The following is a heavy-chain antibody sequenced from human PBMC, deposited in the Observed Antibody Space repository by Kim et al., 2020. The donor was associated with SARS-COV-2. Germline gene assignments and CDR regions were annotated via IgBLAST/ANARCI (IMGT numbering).Heavy chain of an antibody. CDR3: ARGGEVSRPSGSYGDC. V-gene: IGHV3-74*01. Sequence: GGSLRLSCAASGFTFSSHWMLWVRQAPGKGLVWVSCINSDGTSTTYADSVKGRFTISRDNAKNTLYLQMNSLRAEDTAVYYCARGGEVSRPSGSYGDCWGQGTLVTVSS. CDR2: INSDGTST. J-gene: IGHJ4*02. CDR1: GFTFSSHW. D-gene: IGHD1-26*01.